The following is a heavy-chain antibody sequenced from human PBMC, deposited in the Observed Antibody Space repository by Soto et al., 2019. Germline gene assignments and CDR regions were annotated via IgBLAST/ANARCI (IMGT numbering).Heavy chain of an antibody. CDR1: GYTFTNYG. D-gene: IGHD2-2*01. J-gene: IGHJ5*01. CDR3: PRRPSADWFDS. V-gene: IGHV1-18*01. CDR2: ISPHNGKT. Sequence: QVQLVQSGTEVKRPGASVRVSCKASGYTFTNYGITWVRQAPGQGLEWMGWISPHNGKTNYAQRVQGRVSLTADTSTSTAYMDLRSLTFDDTAVYYCPRRPSADWFDSWGQGTLVTVSS.